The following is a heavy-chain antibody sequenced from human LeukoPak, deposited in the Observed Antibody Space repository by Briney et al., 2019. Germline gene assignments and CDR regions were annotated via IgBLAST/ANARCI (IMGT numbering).Heavy chain of an antibody. CDR3: ARQRYGDFTLGADY. V-gene: IGHV1-2*02. CDR1: GYTFTSYY. J-gene: IGHJ4*02. D-gene: IGHD4-17*01. CDR2: IHPNSGGT. Sequence: GASVKVSCKASGYTFTSYYIHWVREAPGHGLEWMGYIHPNSGGTTYAQKFQGRVTMTRDISISTAYMDLSSVGSDDAAFYYCARQRYGDFTLGADYWGQGTLVTVSS.